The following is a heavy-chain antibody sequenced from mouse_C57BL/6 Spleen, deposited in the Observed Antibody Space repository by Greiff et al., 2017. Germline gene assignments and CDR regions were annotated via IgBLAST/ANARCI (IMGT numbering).Heavy chain of an antibody. Sequence: EVMLVESGGGLVKPGGSLKLSCAASGFTFSSYAMSWVRQTPEKRLEWVATISDGGSYTYYPDNVKGRFTISRDNAKNNLYLQMSHLKSEDTAMYYCARDNVGLRLKCYFDVWGTGTTVTVSS. V-gene: IGHV5-4*01. CDR2: ISDGGSYT. D-gene: IGHD2-2*01. J-gene: IGHJ1*03. CDR1: GFTFSSYA. CDR3: ARDNVGLRLKCYFDV.